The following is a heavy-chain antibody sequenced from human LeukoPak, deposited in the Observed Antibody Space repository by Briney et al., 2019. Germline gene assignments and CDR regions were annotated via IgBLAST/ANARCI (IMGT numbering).Heavy chain of an antibody. CDR2: ISYDGSNK. Sequence: GGSLRLSCAASGFTFSSYAMHWVRQAPGKGLEWVAVISYDGSNKYYADSVKGRFTISRDNSKNTLYLQMNSLRAEDTAVYYCAKIYDSSGYYYVYWGQGTLVTVSS. D-gene: IGHD3-22*01. CDR3: AKIYDSSGYYYVY. J-gene: IGHJ4*02. CDR1: GFTFSSYA. V-gene: IGHV3-30-3*02.